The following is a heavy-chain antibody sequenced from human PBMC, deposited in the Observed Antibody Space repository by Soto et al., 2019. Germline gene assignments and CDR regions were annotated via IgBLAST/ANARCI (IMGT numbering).Heavy chain of an antibody. D-gene: IGHD3-22*01. CDR2: VSNDGIRK. J-gene: IGHJ5*01. Sequence: QVQLVESGGGVVQPGRSLRLTCAASGFIFSGSGMHWVRQAPGKGLERVALVSNDGIRKYYGDSVKGLFTISRDNAENTLYLQMNSLRAEDTAVYYCARWVGGSMYDNSGKYDSWGQGTLVSVSS. CDR3: ARWVGGSMYDNSGKYDS. CDR1: GFIFSGSG. V-gene: IGHV3-30*03.